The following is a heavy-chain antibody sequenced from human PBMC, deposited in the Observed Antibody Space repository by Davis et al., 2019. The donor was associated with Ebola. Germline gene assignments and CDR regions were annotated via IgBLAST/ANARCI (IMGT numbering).Heavy chain of an antibody. Sequence: SETLSLTCAVSGGSFRGYYWSWIRQPPGKGLEWIGEINHSGSTNYNPSLKSRVTISVDTSKNQFSLKLSSVTAADTAVYYCARDESITVAGPRGWFDSWGQGTLVTVSS. D-gene: IGHD6-19*01. V-gene: IGHV4-34*01. CDR2: INHSGST. CDR1: GGSFRGYY. CDR3: ARDESITVAGPRGWFDS. J-gene: IGHJ5*01.